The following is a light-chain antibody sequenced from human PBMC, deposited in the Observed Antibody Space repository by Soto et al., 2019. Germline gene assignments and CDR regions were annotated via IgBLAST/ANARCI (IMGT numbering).Light chain of an antibody. Sequence: IVLTQSAGTLALSPGERASLSCRASQSVSSSHLACYQLNPGQAPRLLSYGACTTSTGSPARFSGSGSGTEFTLVVGCLKSADFAACYCQEYKNWLFLSFGHSTRLE. CDR1: QSVSSSH. CDR3: QEYKNWLFLS. CDR2: GAC. J-gene: IGKJ5*01. V-gene: IGKV3-15*01.